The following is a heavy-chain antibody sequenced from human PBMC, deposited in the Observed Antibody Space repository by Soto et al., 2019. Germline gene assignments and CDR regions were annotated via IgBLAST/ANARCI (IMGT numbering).Heavy chain of an antibody. D-gene: IGHD4-17*01. CDR2: ISSSSSYI. J-gene: IGHJ4*02. CDR3: TRAAYGAYGGTDY. CDR1: GFTFSSYS. V-gene: IGHV3-21*01. Sequence: GGSLRLSCAASGFTFSSYSMNWVRQAPGKGLEWVSSISSSSSYIYYADSVKGRFTISRDNAKNSLYLQMNSLRAEDRAVYYCTRAAYGAYGGTDYWGQGTLVTVSS.